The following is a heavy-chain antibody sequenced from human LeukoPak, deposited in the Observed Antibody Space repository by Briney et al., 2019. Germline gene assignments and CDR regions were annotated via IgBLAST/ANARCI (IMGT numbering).Heavy chain of an antibody. Sequence: PSETLSLTCAVYGGSFSGYYWSWVRQPPGKGLEWVGEINHSGSTNYNPSLKSRVTISVDTSKNQFSLKLSSVTAADTAVYYCARAKRLRFLEWLLHWGQGTLVTVSS. CDR2: INHSGST. J-gene: IGHJ4*02. D-gene: IGHD3-3*01. CDR3: ARAKRLRFLEWLLH. V-gene: IGHV4-34*01. CDR1: GGSFSGYY.